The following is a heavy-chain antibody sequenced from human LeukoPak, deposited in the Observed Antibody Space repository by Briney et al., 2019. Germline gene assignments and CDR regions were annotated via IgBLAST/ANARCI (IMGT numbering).Heavy chain of an antibody. D-gene: IGHD1-26*01. Sequence: PGGSLRLSCAASGFTFSGYWMHRVRQAPGKGLVWVSRISTDGSSTNYADSVKGRFTISRDNAKNTLYLQMNSLRADDTAVYYCAGGRSGNYGLFDYWGQGTLVTVSS. CDR1: GFTFSGYW. V-gene: IGHV3-74*01. CDR2: ISTDGSST. J-gene: IGHJ4*02. CDR3: AGGRSGNYGLFDY.